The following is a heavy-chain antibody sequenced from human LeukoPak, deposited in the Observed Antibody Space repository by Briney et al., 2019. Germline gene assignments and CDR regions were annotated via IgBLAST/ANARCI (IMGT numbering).Heavy chain of an antibody. D-gene: IGHD6-19*01. J-gene: IGHJ5*02. Sequence: SETLSLTCTVSGGSISSYYWSWIRQPPGKGLEWIGYIYYNGSTNYNPSLKSRVTISVDTSKNQFSLKLSSVTAADTAVYYCARIQYSSGWYWFDPWGQGTLVTVSS. V-gene: IGHV4-59*01. CDR2: IYYNGST. CDR1: GGSISSYY. CDR3: ARIQYSSGWYWFDP.